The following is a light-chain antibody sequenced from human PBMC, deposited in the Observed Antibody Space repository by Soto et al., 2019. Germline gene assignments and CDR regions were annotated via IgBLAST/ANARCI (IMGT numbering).Light chain of an antibody. J-gene: IGKJ4*01. V-gene: IGKV1-5*01. CDR1: QSITNW. Sequence: DIQMTQSPSTLSASVGDRVTITCRASQSITNWLAWYQQKPGKAPKLLMYDASSSHSGVPSRFSGSGSGTEFTLTISSLQPDDFATYYCQQYNSYSATFGGGTKVDIK. CDR3: QQYNSYSAT. CDR2: DAS.